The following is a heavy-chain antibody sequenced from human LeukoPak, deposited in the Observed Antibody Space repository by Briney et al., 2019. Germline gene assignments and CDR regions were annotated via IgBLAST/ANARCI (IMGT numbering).Heavy chain of an antibody. V-gene: IGHV3-20*04. CDR3: ARVSAVAGTYYYYYMDV. J-gene: IGHJ6*03. CDR2: INWNGGST. Sequence: GGSLRLSCAASGFTFDDYGMSWVRQAPGKGLEWVSGINWNGGSTGYADSVKGRFTISRDNAKNSLYLQMNSLRAEDTALYYCARVSAVAGTYYYYYMDVWGKGTTVTVSS. D-gene: IGHD6-19*01. CDR1: GFTFDDYG.